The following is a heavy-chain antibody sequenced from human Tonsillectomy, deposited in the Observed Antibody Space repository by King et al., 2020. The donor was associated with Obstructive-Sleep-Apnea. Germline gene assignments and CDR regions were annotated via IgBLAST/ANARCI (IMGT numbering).Heavy chain of an antibody. CDR2: IYWNDDK. CDR1: GFSLNTSGVG. D-gene: IGHD5-18*01. J-gene: IGHJ5*02. V-gene: IGHV2-5*01. Sequence: TLKESGPTLVKPTQTLTLTCSFSGFSLNTSGVGVGWIRQPPGKALEWLALIYWNDDKSYSQSLKSRPTITKDTPTKQVILTVTNLDPVDTATYYCAHNPVEGYSYTVGAWFDPWGQGTLVTVPS. CDR3: AHNPVEGYSYTVGAWFDP.